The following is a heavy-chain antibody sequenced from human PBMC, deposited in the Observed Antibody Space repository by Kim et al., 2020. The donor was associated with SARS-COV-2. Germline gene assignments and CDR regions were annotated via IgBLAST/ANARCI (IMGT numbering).Heavy chain of an antibody. CDR2: IDPSDSYT. D-gene: IGHD6-13*01. J-gene: IGHJ5*02. CDR1: GYSFTSYW. Sequence: GESLKISCKGSGYSFTSYWISWVRQMPGKGLEWMGRIDPSDSYTNYSPSFQGHVTISADKSISTAYLQWSSLKASDTAMYYCARHGKGIAAAATWFDPWGQGTLVTVSS. V-gene: IGHV5-10-1*01. CDR3: ARHGKGIAAAATWFDP.